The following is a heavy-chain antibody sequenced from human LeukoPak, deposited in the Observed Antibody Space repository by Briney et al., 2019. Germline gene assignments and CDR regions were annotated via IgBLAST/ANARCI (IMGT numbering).Heavy chain of an antibody. CDR1: GGSISSYY. J-gene: IGHJ6*02. Sequence: SETLSLTCTVSGGSISSYYWSWIRQPPGKGLEWIGYIYYSGSTNYNPSLKSRVTISVDTSKNQFSLKLSSVTAADTAVYYCARLNYYGSGSFPYGMDVWGQGTTVTVSS. CDR2: IYYSGST. CDR3: ARLNYYGSGSFPYGMDV. D-gene: IGHD3-10*01. V-gene: IGHV4-59*08.